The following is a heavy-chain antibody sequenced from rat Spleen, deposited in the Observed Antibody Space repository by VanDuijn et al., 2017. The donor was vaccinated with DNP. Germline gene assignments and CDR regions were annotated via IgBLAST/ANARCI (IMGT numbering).Heavy chain of an antibody. CDR3: ARRPQPGDWYFDF. CDR2: ISPSGGST. V-gene: IGHV5-19*01. D-gene: IGHD1-4*01. CDR1: RFTFSNYG. J-gene: IGHJ1*01. Sequence: EVQLVESGGGLVQPGRSLKLSCAASRFTFSNYGMHWIRQAPTKGLEWVASISPSGGSTYYRDSVKGRFTVSRDNAESTLYLQLDSLRSEDTATYYCARRPQPGDWYFDFWGPGTMVTVSS.